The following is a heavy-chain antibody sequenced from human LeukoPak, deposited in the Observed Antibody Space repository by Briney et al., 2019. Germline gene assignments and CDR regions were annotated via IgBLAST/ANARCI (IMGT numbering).Heavy chain of an antibody. CDR2: ISYSGST. Sequence: SETLPLTCTVSGGSLRSSNYHWGWIRQPPGKGLEWIGMISYSGSTYYNPSLKSRVTIPIDTSKNQISLQVVSVHDADAPVYYCARLWIGVRPPDYWGQGILVTVSP. CDR3: ARLWIGVRPPDY. V-gene: IGHV4-39*01. J-gene: IGHJ4*02. D-gene: IGHD3-10*01. CDR1: GGSLRSSNYH.